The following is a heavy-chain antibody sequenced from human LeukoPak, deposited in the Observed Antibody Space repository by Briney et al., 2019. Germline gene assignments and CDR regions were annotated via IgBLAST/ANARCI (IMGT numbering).Heavy chain of an antibody. CDR3: AKRVSSSWYGYFDY. J-gene: IGHJ4*02. CDR2: ISYDGSNK. D-gene: IGHD6-13*01. CDR1: GFTFSSYG. V-gene: IGHV3-30*18. Sequence: PGGSLRLSCAASGFTFSSYGMHWVRQAPGKGLEWVAVISYDGSNKYYADSVKGRFTISRDNSKNTLYLQMDSLRAEDTAVYYCAKRVSSSWYGYFDYWGQGTLVTVSS.